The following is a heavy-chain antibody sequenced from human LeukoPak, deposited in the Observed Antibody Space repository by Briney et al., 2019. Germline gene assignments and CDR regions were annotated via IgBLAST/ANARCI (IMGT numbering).Heavy chain of an antibody. Sequence: SETLSLTCAVSGGSITGYYWSWIRQTPGRGLEWVGQIYYTGATSYSPALKSGATISTDTTQNQLSMSLRSVTAAKTAVYYSARGNILTGYCFDFWGEGALVTVSS. D-gene: IGHD3-9*01. CDR3: ARGNILTGYCFDF. V-gene: IGHV4-34*01. CDR2: IYYTGAT. CDR1: GGSITGYY. J-gene: IGHJ4*02.